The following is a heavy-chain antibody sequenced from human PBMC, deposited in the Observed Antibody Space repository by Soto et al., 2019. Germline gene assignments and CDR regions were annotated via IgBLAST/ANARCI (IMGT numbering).Heavy chain of an antibody. CDR2: ISSSSSYI. CDR3: ARRVSAGGSSSWWFDP. CDR1: GFTFSSYS. D-gene: IGHD6-6*01. J-gene: IGHJ5*02. Sequence: EVQLVESGGGLVKPGGSLRLSCAASGFTFSSYSMNWVRQAPGKGLEWVSSISSSSSYIYYADSVKGRFTISRDNAKNSLYLQMNSLRAEDTAVFYCARRVSAGGSSSWWFDPWGQGTLVTVSS. V-gene: IGHV3-21*01.